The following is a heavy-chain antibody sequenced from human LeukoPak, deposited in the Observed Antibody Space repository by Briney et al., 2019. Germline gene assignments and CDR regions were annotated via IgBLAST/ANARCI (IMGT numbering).Heavy chain of an antibody. V-gene: IGHV3-9*01. D-gene: IGHD2-15*01. CDR2: ISWNSGSI. CDR1: GFTFDDYA. Sequence: GGSLRLSCAASGFTFDDYAMHWVRQAPGKGLEWVSGISWNSGSIGYADSVKGRFTISRDNAKNSLYLQMNSLRAEDTALYYCAKDPRPYCSGGSCYLGAFDIWGQGTMVTVSS. CDR3: AKDPRPYCSGGSCYLGAFDI. J-gene: IGHJ3*02.